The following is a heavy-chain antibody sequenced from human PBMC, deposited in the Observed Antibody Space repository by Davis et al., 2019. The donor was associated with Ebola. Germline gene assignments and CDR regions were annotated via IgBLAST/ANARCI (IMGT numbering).Heavy chain of an antibody. J-gene: IGHJ4*02. CDR3: ASWGREGY. D-gene: IGHD3-16*01. CDR2: ISYGGST. CDR1: ASSISSDYYY. Sequence: MPSETLSLTCTLSASSISSDYYYWTWIRQHPGKGLEWIGYISYGGSTYYNPSLKSRVTISVDTSKNQFSLKLSSVTAADTAVYYCASWGREGYWGQGTLVTVSS. V-gene: IGHV4-31*03.